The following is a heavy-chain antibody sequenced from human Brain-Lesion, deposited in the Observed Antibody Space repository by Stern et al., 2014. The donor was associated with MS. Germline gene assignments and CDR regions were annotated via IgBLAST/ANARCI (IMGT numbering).Heavy chain of an antibody. Sequence: VQLVESGGGLVKPGGSLRLSCTASGFTFSDHHTSWIRQAPGKGLEWVSYIGTSDTTIYNADSVKGRFTISRDNAQNSLYLHMNSLRAEDTALYFCARVGGYPRYTLTNFDFWGQGTLVTVSS. CDR3: ARVGGYPRYTLTNFDF. CDR1: GFTFSDHH. V-gene: IGHV3-11*01. D-gene: IGHD5-12*01. CDR2: IGTSDTTI. J-gene: IGHJ4*02.